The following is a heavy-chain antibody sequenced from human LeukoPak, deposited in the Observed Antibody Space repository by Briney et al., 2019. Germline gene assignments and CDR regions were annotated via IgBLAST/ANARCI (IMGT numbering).Heavy chain of an antibody. V-gene: IGHV4-39*01. D-gene: IGHD1-26*01. CDR1: GDSIINNDYS. CDR2: IQNSGNR. CDR3: ARRRNWEDYMDV. Sequence: SETLSLTCIVPGDSIINNDYSWDWIRQPPGKGLEWIGSIQNSGNRYSNLSLRSRVTLSIDTSKNQFSLKVSSVTAADTALYYCARRRNWEDYMDVWGKGTTVTVSS. J-gene: IGHJ6*03.